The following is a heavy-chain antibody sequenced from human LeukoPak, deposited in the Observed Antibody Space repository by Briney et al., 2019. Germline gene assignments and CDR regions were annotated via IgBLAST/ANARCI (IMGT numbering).Heavy chain of an antibody. Sequence: GGSLRLSCAASEFSVGSNYMTWVRQAPGKGLEWVSAISGSGGSTYYADSVKGRFTISRDNSKNTLYLQMNSLRAEDTAVYYCAKFESTVTTFGYWGQGTLVTVSS. CDR3: AKFESTVTTFGY. J-gene: IGHJ4*02. CDR1: EFSVGSNY. CDR2: ISGSGGST. V-gene: IGHV3-23*01. D-gene: IGHD4-17*01.